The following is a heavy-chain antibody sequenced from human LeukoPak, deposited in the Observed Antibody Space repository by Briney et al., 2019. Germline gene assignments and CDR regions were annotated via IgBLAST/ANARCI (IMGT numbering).Heavy chain of an antibody. J-gene: IGHJ6*03. CDR2: IYPGDSDT. D-gene: IGHD3-10*01. CDR3: ARLYYGSGSYSWYYYYYMDV. Sequence: GESLKISCKGSGYSFTSYWIGWVRQMPGKGLEWMGIIYPGDSDTRYSPSFQGQVTISADKSISTAYLQWSGLKASDTAMYYCARLYYGSGSYSWYYYYYMDVWGKGTTVTVSS. CDR1: GYSFTSYW. V-gene: IGHV5-51*01.